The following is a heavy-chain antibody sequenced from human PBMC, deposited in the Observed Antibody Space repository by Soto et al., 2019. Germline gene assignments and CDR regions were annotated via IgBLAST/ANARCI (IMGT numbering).Heavy chain of an antibody. CDR1: GYTFTSYG. D-gene: IGHD3-10*01. Sequence: GASVKVSCKASGYTFTSYGISWVRQAPGQGLEWMGWTNPYNGNTKYAQSLQGRVTMTTDTSTSTAYMELRSLRSDDTAVYYCARDGSDSGTVVVYWGQGTLVTVSS. J-gene: IGHJ4*02. CDR2: TNPYNGNT. CDR3: ARDGSDSGTVVVY. V-gene: IGHV1-18*01.